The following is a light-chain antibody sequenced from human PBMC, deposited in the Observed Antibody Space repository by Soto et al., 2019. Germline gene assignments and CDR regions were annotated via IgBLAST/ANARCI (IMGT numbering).Light chain of an antibody. J-gene: IGKJ1*01. CDR1: QSVSRSY. Sequence: EIVLTQSPGTLSLSPGERSTLSGRASQSVSRSYLAWYQQKPGQAPRLIIYGASSRATGIQDRFRGSGSGTDFTLTISRLEPEDFAVYYCQQYVTSRRTFGPGTKVDI. CDR3: QQYVTSRRT. V-gene: IGKV3-20*01. CDR2: GAS.